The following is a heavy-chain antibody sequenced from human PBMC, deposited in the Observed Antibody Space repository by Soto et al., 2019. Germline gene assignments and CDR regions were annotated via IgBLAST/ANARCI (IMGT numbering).Heavy chain of an antibody. Sequence: QVQLQESGPGLVKPSETLSLTCTVSGGSISSYSWSWIRQPPGKGLEWIGYTHYSGNTNYNSSLKSRVTISTDTSKNHCSLRLSSVTAADTAMYYCARHSSSSWYWFDPWGQGTLVTVSS. CDR1: GGSISSYS. J-gene: IGHJ5*02. V-gene: IGHV4-59*08. CDR3: ARHSSSSWYWFDP. D-gene: IGHD6-13*01. CDR2: THYSGNT.